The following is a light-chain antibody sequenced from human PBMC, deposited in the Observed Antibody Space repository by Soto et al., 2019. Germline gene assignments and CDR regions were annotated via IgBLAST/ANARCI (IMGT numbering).Light chain of an antibody. CDR1: QSVNAN. CDR3: QQYNTWLWT. J-gene: IGKJ1*01. Sequence: EVVMTQSPATLSVSPGERATLSCRTSQSVNANLAWYQQKPGQAPRLLIHGASNRATGIPARFSGSGFGTEFILTISCLQSEDFAVYYCQQYNTWLWTFGQGTKVEI. V-gene: IGKV3-15*01. CDR2: GAS.